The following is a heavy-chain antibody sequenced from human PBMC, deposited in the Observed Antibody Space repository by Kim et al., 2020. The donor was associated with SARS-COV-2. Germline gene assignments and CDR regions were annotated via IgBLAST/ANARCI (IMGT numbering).Heavy chain of an antibody. CDR2: INPSGGST. D-gene: IGHD2-2*01. CDR1: GYTFTSYY. V-gene: IGHV1-46*01. CDR3: AGDGAVVVPAADYGMDV. Sequence: ASVKVSCKASGYTFTSYYMHWVRQAPGQGLEWMGIINPSGGSTSYAQKFQGRVTMTRYTSTSTVYMELSSLRSEDTAVYYCAGDGAVVVPAADYGMDVWGQGTTVTVSS. J-gene: IGHJ6*02.